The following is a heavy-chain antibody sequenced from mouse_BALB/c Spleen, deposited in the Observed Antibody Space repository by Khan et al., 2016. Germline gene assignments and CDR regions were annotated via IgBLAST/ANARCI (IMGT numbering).Heavy chain of an antibody. Sequence: VQLKQSGPDLVKPGASVKISCKASGYSFTGYYIHWVKQSHGKSLEWIGRVNPNNGGTSYNQKFKDNAIVTVDKSSSTAYMELSSLTSADSAVCFCARTVPLPAWFDYWGQGTTLTVSS. CDR2: VNPNNGGT. V-gene: IGHV1-26*01. J-gene: IGHJ2*01. CDR1: GYSFTGYY. D-gene: IGHD1-1*01. CDR3: ARTVPLPAWFDY.